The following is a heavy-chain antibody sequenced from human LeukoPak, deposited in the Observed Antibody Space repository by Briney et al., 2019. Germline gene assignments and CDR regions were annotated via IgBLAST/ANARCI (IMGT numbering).Heavy chain of an antibody. V-gene: IGHV1-18*01. J-gene: IGHJ6*03. CDR1: GYTFTSYG. D-gene: IGHD1-26*01. Sequence: GASVKVSCKASGYTFTSYGISWVRQAPGQGLEWMGWISAYNGNTNYAQKLQGRVTMTTDTSTSTAYMELRSLRSDDTAVYYCARGVVEWELLRYYYYYMDVWGKGTTVTVSS. CDR2: ISAYNGNT. CDR3: ARGVVEWELLRYYYYYMDV.